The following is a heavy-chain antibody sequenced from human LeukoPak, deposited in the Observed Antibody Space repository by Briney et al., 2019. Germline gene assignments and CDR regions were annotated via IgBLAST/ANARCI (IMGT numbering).Heavy chain of an antibody. V-gene: IGHV3-15*01. Sequence: GGSLRLSCAASGFTFNNAWMSWVRQAPGKGLEWVGRITGKTDGGTTDYAAPVKGRFTISRDDSKTTLYLKTNTLKTEDTAVYYCTRRAAFDIWGQGTMVTVYS. CDR3: TRRAAFDI. CDR2: ITGKTDGGTT. CDR1: GFTFNNAW. J-gene: IGHJ3*02.